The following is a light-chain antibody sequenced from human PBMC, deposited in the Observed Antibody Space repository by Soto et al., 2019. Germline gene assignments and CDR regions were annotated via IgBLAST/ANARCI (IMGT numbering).Light chain of an antibody. CDR2: KAS. CDR1: QSISSC. J-gene: IGKJ1*01. V-gene: IGKV1-5*03. Sequence: DIHMTQSPSTRSSSLGDRVTITWGASQSISSCVAWCQQKPGKAPRLLRYKASSLESGVPSRLSVSGSGTEFTLPIISMKPDDFATYDCQQYNSYLTFGQGTKV. CDR3: QQYNSYLT.